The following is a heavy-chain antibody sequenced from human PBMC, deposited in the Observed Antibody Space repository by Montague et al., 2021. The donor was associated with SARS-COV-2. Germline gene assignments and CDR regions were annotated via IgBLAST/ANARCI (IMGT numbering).Heavy chain of an antibody. Sequence: SETLSLTCAVYGGSFSGYYWIWIRQPPGKGLEWIGEINHSGSTNYNPSLKSRVTISVDTSKNQFSLKLSSVTAADTAVYYCARGRTLNYYYYMDVWDKGTTGTVAS. D-gene: IGHD2-15*01. CDR1: GGSFSGYY. CDR2: INHSGST. CDR3: ARGRTLNYYYYMDV. V-gene: IGHV4-34*01. J-gene: IGHJ6*03.